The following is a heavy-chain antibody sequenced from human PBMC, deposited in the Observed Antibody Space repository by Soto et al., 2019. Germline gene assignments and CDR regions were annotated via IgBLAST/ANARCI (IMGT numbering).Heavy chain of an antibody. CDR2: TYYRSKWYH. CDR3: ARAKEYTSSCGMDV. V-gene: IGHV6-1*01. J-gene: IGHJ6*02. CDR1: GDSVSSNSAA. Sequence: QVHLQQSGPGLVKPSQTLSLTCAISGDSVSSNSAAWNWIRQSASRALEWLGRTYYRSKWYHDYAPSVKRRITINPATSKNQFSLQLNSVAPEDTAVYYCARAKEYTSSCGMDVWGQGTTGTVPS. D-gene: IGHD6-6*01.